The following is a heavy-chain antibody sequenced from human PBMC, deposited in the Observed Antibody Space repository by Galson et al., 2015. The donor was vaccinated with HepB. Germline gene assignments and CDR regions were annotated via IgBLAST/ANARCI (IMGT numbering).Heavy chain of an antibody. J-gene: IGHJ4*02. D-gene: IGHD3-22*01. Sequence: LRLSCAASGFTFSSYGMHWVRQAPGQGLEWVAVISYDGSNKYYADSVKGRFTISRDNSKNTLYLQMNSLRAEDTAVYYCAKHEQLAYYYDSSGYPDYWGQGTLVTVSS. CDR3: AKHEQLAYYYDSSGYPDY. CDR2: ISYDGSNK. CDR1: GFTFSSYG. V-gene: IGHV3-30*18.